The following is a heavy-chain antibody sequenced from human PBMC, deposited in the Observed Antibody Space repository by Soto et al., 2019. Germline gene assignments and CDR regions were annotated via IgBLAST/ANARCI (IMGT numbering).Heavy chain of an antibody. CDR2: LYDVDGS. V-gene: IGHV3-53*01. D-gene: IGHD1-1*01. J-gene: IGHJ3*01. Sequence: GGSLRLSCAASRLTVSGKKYVAWVRQAPGKGLEWVSALYDVDGSFYADSVKGRFTTSSDSSKTTVYLQMNGLRPDDTAVYYCATWHEREHAYDVWGQGTTVTVSS. CDR1: RLTVSGKKY. CDR3: ATWHEREHAYDV.